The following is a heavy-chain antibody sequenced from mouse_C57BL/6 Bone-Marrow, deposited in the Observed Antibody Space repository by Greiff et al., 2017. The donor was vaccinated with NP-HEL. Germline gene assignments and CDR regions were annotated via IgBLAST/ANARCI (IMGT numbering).Heavy chain of an antibody. V-gene: IGHV1-61*01. CDR1: GYTFTSYW. Sequence: VQLQQPGAELVRPGSSVKLSCKASGYTFTSYWMDWVKQRPGQGLEWIGNIYPSDSETHYNQKFKDKATLTVDKSSSTAYMQLSSLTSEDSAVYYCARELYYEGYWGQGTTLTVSS. CDR2: IYPSDSET. J-gene: IGHJ2*01. CDR3: ARELYYEGY. D-gene: IGHD2-4*01.